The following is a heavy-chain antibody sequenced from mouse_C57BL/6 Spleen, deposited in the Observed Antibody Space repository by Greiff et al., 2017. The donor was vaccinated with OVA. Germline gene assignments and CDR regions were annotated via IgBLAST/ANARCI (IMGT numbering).Heavy chain of an antibody. CDR1: GYTFTSYW. Sequence: QVQLQQPGAELVRPGSSVKLSCKASGYTFTSYWMDWVKQRPGQGLEWIGNIYPSDSETHYNQKFKDKATLTVDKSSSTAYLPLSSLTSEDSAVYYSAREDDYDRFAYWGQGTLVTVSA. D-gene: IGHD2-4*01. J-gene: IGHJ3*01. V-gene: IGHV1-61*01. CDR2: IYPSDSET. CDR3: AREDDYDRFAY.